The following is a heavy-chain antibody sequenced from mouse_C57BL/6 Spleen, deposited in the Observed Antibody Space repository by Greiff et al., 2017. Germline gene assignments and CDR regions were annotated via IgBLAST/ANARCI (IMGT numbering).Heavy chain of an antibody. D-gene: IGHD1-1*01. CDR2: ISSGGDYI. CDR3: TRDSDYCGSSPWFAY. CDR1: GFTFSSYA. J-gene: IGHJ3*01. V-gene: IGHV5-9-1*02. Sequence: EVQLVESGEGLVKPGGSLKLSCAASGFTFSSYAMSWVRQTPEKRLEWVAYISSGGDYIYYADTVKGRFTISRDNARNTLYLQMSSLKSEDTAMYDCTRDSDYCGSSPWFAYWGQGTLVTVSA.